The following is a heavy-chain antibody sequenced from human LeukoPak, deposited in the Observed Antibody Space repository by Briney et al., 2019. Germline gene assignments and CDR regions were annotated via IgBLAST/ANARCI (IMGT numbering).Heavy chain of an antibody. CDR1: GGSFSGYY. CDR3: ARGIAAAGNYFDY. V-gene: IGHV4-59*01. D-gene: IGHD6-13*01. J-gene: IGHJ4*02. Sequence: SETLSLTCAVYGGSFSGYYWSWIRQPPGKGLEWIGYIYYSGSTNYNPSLKSRVTISVDTSKNQFSLKLSSVTAADTAVYYCARGIAAAGNYFDYWGQGTLVTVSS. CDR2: IYYSGST.